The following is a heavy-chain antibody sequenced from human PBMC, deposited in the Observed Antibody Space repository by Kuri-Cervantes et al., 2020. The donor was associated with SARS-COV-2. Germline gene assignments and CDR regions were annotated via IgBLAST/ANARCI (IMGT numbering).Heavy chain of an antibody. D-gene: IGHD3-16*01. CDR1: GFTFSSYA. V-gene: IGHV3-23*01. CDR3: AKAEVRSEFGYFYYGMDV. Sequence: GGSLRLSCAASGFTFSSYAMSWVRQAPGKGLEWVSAISGSGGSTYYADSVKGRFTISRDNPRNTVYLQMNSLRADDTALYYCAKAEVRSEFGYFYYGMDVWGQGTTVTVSS. J-gene: IGHJ6*02. CDR2: ISGSGGST.